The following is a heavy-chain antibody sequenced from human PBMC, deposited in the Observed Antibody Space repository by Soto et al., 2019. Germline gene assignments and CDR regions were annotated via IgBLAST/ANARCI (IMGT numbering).Heavy chain of an antibody. J-gene: IGHJ6*03. CDR1: GFIFSNYA. Sequence: EVQLLESGGGLVQPGGSLRLSCAASGFIFSNYAMSWVRQAPGKGLEWVSAISDSGGSTYYADSVQGRFTIARDSSKNTLYLQMNSLGAEDTAIYYCAKGTYGDYYYYMDVWGKGTTVTVSS. V-gene: IGHV3-23*01. CDR2: ISDSGGST. CDR3: AKGTYGDYYYYMDV. D-gene: IGHD4-17*01.